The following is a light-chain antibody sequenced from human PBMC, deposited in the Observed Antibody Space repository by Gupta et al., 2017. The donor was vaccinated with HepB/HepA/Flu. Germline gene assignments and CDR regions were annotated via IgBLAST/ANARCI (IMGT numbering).Light chain of an antibody. CDR1: QSISNY. V-gene: IGKV3-11*01. Sequence: EIVLTQSPATLSLSPGERATLSCRASQSISNYLAWYQQKPGQAPRLLIYDASKRTTGIPARFNGSGSGTDFTRTISTLEPEDFAVYYCQQRRNWPLTFGGGTKVEIK. J-gene: IGKJ4*01. CDR3: QQRRNWPLT. CDR2: DAS.